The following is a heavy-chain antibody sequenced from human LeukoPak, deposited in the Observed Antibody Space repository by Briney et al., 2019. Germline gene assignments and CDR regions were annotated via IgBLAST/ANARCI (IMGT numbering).Heavy chain of an antibody. Sequence: PSETLSLTCAVYGGSFSGYYWSWIRQPPGKGLEWIGEINHSGSTNYNPSPKSRGTISVDTSKNQFSLKLSSVTAADTAVYYCARVSGWDDAFDIWGQGTMVTVSS. CDR1: GGSFSGYY. V-gene: IGHV4-34*01. D-gene: IGHD3-10*01. J-gene: IGHJ3*02. CDR3: ARVSGWDDAFDI. CDR2: INHSGST.